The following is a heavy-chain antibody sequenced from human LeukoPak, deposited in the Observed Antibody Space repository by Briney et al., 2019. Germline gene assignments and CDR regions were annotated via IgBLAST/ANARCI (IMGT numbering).Heavy chain of an antibody. J-gene: IGHJ5*02. CDR3: ARDARSPGVVVIAPWFDP. V-gene: IGHV1-69*04. Sequence: VASVKVSCKASGGTFSTYTISWVRQAPGQGLEWMGRIIPILGIANYAQKFQGRVTITADKSTSTAYMELRSLRSEDTAVYYCARDARSPGVVVIAPWFDPWGQGTLVTVSS. CDR2: IIPILGIA. CDR1: GGTFSTYT. D-gene: IGHD2-21*01.